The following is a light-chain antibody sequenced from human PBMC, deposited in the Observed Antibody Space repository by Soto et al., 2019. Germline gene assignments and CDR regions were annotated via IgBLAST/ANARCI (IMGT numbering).Light chain of an antibody. CDR1: SSDVGSYNL. CDR2: EGS. CDR3: CSYAGGSTYV. J-gene: IGLJ1*01. Sequence: QSALTQPASVSGSPGQSITISCTGTSSDVGSYNLVSWYQQHPGKAPKVMIYEGSKRPSGVSHRFSGSKSGNTASLTISGLQAEDEADYHCCSYAGGSTYVFGSGTKLTVL. V-gene: IGLV2-23*01.